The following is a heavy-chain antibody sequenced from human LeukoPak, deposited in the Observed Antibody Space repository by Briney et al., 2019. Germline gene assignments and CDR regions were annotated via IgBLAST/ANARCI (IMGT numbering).Heavy chain of an antibody. CDR2: IYTSGGT. V-gene: IGHV3-66*01. J-gene: IGHJ4*02. CDR1: GFTVSSNY. D-gene: IGHD2-21*02. CDR3: ARIIREGTAIIYFDY. Sequence: GGSLRLSCAASGFTVSSNYMRWVRQAPGKGLEWVSVIYTSGGTYYADSVKGRFTISRDNSKNTLYLQMNSLRAEDTAVYYCARIIREGTAIIYFDYWGQGTLVTVSS.